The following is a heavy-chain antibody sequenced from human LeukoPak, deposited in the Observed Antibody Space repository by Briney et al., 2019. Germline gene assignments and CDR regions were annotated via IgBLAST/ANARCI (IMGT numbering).Heavy chain of an antibody. D-gene: IGHD6-13*01. CDR1: GFIFSNYG. J-gene: IGHJ4*02. CDR3: ARAIAASGGGGNY. CDR2: IWYDGSNK. V-gene: IGHV3-30*02. Sequence: GGSLRLSCAASGFIFSNYGMYWVRQAPGKGLEWVAFIWYDGSNKYYADSVKGRLTVSRDNSKNTLYLQMNSLRAEDTAVYYCARAIAASGGGGNYWGQGTLVTVSS.